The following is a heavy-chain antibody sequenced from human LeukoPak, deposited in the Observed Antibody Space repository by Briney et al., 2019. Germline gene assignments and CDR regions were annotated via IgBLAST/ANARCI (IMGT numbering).Heavy chain of an antibody. J-gene: IGHJ6*02. CDR1: GGSINSGGYY. D-gene: IGHD3-16*01. CDR3: ARLRFSGMDV. Sequence: SETLSLTCTVSGGSINSGGYYWSWIRQPPGKGLEWIGYIYYSGSTYYNPSLKSRVTISVDTSKNQFSLKLSSVTAADTAVYYCARLRFSGMDVWGQGTTVTVSS. V-gene: IGHV4-30-4*01. CDR2: IYYSGST.